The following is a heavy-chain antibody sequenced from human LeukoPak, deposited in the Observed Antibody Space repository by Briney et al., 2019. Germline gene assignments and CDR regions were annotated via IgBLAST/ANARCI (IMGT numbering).Heavy chain of an antibody. Sequence: ASVKVSCKASGYTFTSYDINWVRQATGQGLEWMGWMNPNSGNTGYAQKFQGRVTMTRNTSISTAYMELSSLRSEDTAVYYCAREKYGSGSYSFDYWGQGILVTVSS. CDR2: MNPNSGNT. CDR3: AREKYGSGSYSFDY. J-gene: IGHJ4*02. V-gene: IGHV1-8*01. CDR1: GYTFTSYD. D-gene: IGHD3-10*01.